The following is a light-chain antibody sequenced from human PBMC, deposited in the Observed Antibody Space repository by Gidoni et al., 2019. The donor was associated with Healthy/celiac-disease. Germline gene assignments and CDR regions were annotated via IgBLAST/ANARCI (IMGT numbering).Light chain of an antibody. V-gene: IGKV1-33*01. CDR2: DAS. CDR3: QQYDNLPLT. J-gene: IGKJ3*01. Sequence: DIQMTQSPSSLSASVGDRVTITCQASQDISNYLNWYQQKPGKAPKLLIYDASNLETGVPSRFSGSGSGTDFTFTISSLQPEDIATYYCQQYDNLPLTFXPXTKVXI. CDR1: QDISNY.